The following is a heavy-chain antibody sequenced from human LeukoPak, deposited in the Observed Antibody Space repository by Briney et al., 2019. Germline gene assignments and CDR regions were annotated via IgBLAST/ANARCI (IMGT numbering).Heavy chain of an antibody. V-gene: IGHV1-69*05. CDR1: GGTFSSYA. J-gene: IGHJ3*02. Sequence: ASVKVSCKASGGTFSSYAISWVRQAPGQGLAWMGRIIPIFGTANYAQKFQGRVTITTDESTSTAYMELSSLRSEDTAVYYCARRLGLGYGDYESAFDIWGQGTMVTVSS. CDR3: ARRLGLGYGDYESAFDI. CDR2: IIPIFGTA. D-gene: IGHD4-17*01.